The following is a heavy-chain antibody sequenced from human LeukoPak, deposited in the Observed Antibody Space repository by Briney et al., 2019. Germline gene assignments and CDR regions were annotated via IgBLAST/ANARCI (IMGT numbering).Heavy chain of an antibody. Sequence: RESGPALVKPPQTLTLTCTFSGFSLSTTGMCVSWIRQPPGKALEWHARIDWDDDKYYSTSLKTRLTISKDASKNQVVLTMTNMDPVDTATYYCARIRTGTYFDYWGQGTLVTVSS. J-gene: IGHJ4*02. CDR2: IDWDDDK. V-gene: IGHV2-70*11. D-gene: IGHD7-27*01. CDR1: GFSLSTTGMC. CDR3: ARIRTGTYFDY.